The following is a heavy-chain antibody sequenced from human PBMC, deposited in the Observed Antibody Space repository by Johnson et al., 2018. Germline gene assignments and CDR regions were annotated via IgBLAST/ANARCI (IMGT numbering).Heavy chain of an antibody. CDR1: GFTFSSYG. J-gene: IGHJ2*01. CDR3: AKNPSKLPDRTSWYFDL. D-gene: IGHD1-14*01. CDR2: ISYDGSNK. Sequence: QVQLVQSGGGVVQPGRSLRLSCAASGFTFSSYGMHWVRQAPGKGLEWVAVISYDGSNKYYADAVKGRFTISRDNSKNTLYLQMNSLRAEDTAVYYCAKNPSKLPDRTSWYFDLWGRGTLVTVSS. V-gene: IGHV3-30*18.